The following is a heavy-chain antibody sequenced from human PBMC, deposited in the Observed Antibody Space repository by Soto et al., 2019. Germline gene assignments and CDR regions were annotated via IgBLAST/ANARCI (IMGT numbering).Heavy chain of an antibody. J-gene: IGHJ2*01. V-gene: IGHV1-69*06. CDR2: IIPIFGTA. CDR3: ASTKYDSSAYYYWYLGL. D-gene: IGHD3-22*01. Sequence: QVELVQSGAEVKKPGSSVKVSCQASEDTFRNYAISWVLQAPGHGLEWTGGIIPIFGTANYAQKFQGRVTITAATSANTVYLELSSLRSEDTAVYYCASTKYDSSAYYYWYLGLWGRGTLVTVPS. CDR1: EDTFRNYA.